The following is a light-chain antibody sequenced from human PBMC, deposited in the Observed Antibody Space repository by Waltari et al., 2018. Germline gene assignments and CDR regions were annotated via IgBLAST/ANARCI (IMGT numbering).Light chain of an antibody. Sequence: DIQLTQSPSSLSASVGDRVTITCRASQGLSTYLNWYQHKPGKAPKLLISGASSLRSGVPSRFSGSCSGTFFSLTISTLQSEDFATYYCQQSYSTPGLSFGGGTKVEIK. CDR3: QQSYSTPGLS. CDR1: QGLSTY. V-gene: IGKV1-39*01. J-gene: IGKJ4*01. CDR2: GAS.